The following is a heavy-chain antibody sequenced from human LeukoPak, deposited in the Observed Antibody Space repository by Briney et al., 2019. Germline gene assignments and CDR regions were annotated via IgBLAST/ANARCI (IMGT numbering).Heavy chain of an antibody. V-gene: IGHV3-13*01. D-gene: IGHD1-26*01. CDR3: VRQKKSHGNFDY. Sequence: PGGSLRLSCAASGFTFSDHAMHWVRQAPGKGLEWVSAVGIAADTFYPGSMKGRFTISRENAKNSLYLQMNSLRVEDTAVYYCVRQKKSHGNFDYWGQGTLVTVSS. CDR2: VGIAADT. J-gene: IGHJ4*02. CDR1: GFTFSDHA.